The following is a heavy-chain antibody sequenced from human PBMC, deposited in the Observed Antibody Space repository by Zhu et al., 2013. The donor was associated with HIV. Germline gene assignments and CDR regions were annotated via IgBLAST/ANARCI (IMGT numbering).Heavy chain of an antibody. Sequence: QVQLVQSGAEVKKPGASVKVSCKASGYTFTGYYMHWVRQAPGQGLEWMGWIDPNTGGTNYAQKFQGRVTMTRDTSVSTAYMELSRLRSDDTAVYYCARNGLRFPLYGMDVWGQGTTVTVSS. CDR1: GYTFTGYY. CDR3: ARNGLRFPLYGMDV. J-gene: IGHJ6*02. CDR2: IDPNTGGT. D-gene: IGHD3-3*01. V-gene: IGHV1-2*02.